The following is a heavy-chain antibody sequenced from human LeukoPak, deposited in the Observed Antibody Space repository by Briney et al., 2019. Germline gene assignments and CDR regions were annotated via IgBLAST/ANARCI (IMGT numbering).Heavy chain of an antibody. CDR2: INHSGST. J-gene: IGHJ4*02. D-gene: IGHD6-13*01. Sequence: SETLSLTCAVYGGSFSGYYWSWIRQPPGKGLEWIGEINHSGSTNYNLSLKSRVTISVDTSKNQFSLKLSSVTAADTAVYYCARGRNIAAADTNYFDYWGQGTLVTVSS. CDR3: ARGRNIAAADTNYFDY. CDR1: GGSFSGYY. V-gene: IGHV4-34*01.